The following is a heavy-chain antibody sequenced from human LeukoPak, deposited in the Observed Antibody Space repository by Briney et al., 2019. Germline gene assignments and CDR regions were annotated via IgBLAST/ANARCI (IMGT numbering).Heavy chain of an antibody. V-gene: IGHV4-31*03. CDR2: IYYSGST. CDR1: GGSISSGGYY. D-gene: IGHD2-21*01. J-gene: IGHJ4*02. CDR3: ARVGIEAYCGGDCYSEHDY. Sequence: SETLSLTCTVSGGSISSGGYYWSWIRQHPGKGLEWIGYIYYSGSTYYNPSLKSRVTISVDTSKNQFSLKLSSVTAADTAVYYCARVGIEAYCGGDCYSEHDYWGQGTLVTVSS.